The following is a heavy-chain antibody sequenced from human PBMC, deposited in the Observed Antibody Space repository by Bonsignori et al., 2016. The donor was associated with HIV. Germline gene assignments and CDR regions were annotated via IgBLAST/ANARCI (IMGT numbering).Heavy chain of an antibody. Sequence: WVRQAPGQGLEWMGGIVPVLGIANYAEKFQGRVAISADESTSSVYMELNGLRSEDTAVYYCATDNGEIPVDVWGQGTPVTVSS. D-gene: IGHD4-17*01. CDR3: ATDNGEIPVDV. V-gene: IGHV1-69*10. CDR2: IVPVLGIA. J-gene: IGHJ3*01.